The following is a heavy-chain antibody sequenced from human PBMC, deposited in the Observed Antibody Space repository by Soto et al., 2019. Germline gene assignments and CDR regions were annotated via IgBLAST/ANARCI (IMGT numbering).Heavy chain of an antibody. D-gene: IGHD2-2*01. Sequence: GGSLRLSCAASGFTFSSYAMSWVRQAPGKGLEWVSAISGSGGSTYYADSVKGRFTISRDNSKNTLYLQMNSLRAEDTAVYYCAKKDCSSTSCYALTGYWGQGTLVTVSS. V-gene: IGHV3-23*01. CDR1: GFTFSSYA. J-gene: IGHJ4*02. CDR3: AKKDCSSTSCYALTGY. CDR2: ISGSGGST.